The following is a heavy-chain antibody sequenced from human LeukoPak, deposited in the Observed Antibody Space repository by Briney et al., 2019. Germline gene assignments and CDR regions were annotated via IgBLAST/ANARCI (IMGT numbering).Heavy chain of an antibody. CDR3: AKWLRIVVVVAATGNWFGP. CDR1: GFTFSDHY. J-gene: IGHJ5*02. CDR2: ISSGSSVI. V-gene: IGHV3-21*04. D-gene: IGHD2-15*01. Sequence: GGSLRLSCAASGFTFSDHYMDWVRQAPGRGLEWVSSISSGSSVIYYADSVKGRFTISRDNSKNTLYLQMNSLRAEDTAVYYCAKWLRIVVVVAATGNWFGPWGQGTLVTVSS.